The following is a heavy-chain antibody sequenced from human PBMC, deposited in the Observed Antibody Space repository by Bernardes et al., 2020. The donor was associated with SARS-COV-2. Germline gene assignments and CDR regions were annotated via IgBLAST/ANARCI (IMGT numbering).Heavy chain of an antibody. Sequence: ASVKVSCKVSGYTLTELSMHWVRQAPGKGLEWMGGFDPEDGETIYAQKFQGRVTRTEDTSTDTAYMELSSLRSEDTAVYYCATGASLVRTNWFDPWGQGTLVTVSS. J-gene: IGHJ5*02. V-gene: IGHV1-24*01. D-gene: IGHD3-10*01. CDR1: GYTLTELS. CDR2: FDPEDGET. CDR3: ATGASLVRTNWFDP.